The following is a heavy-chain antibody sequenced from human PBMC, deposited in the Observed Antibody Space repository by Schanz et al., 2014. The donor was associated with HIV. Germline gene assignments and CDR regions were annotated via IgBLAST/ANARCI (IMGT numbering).Heavy chain of an antibody. Sequence: EVQLVESGGGLVQPGGSLRLSCVASGFNFFTYDMHWVRQGAGKGLEWISGVGPTDDTYYSGSVKGQFTISRENAKNSVYLQMNGLRAGDTAVYFCARYSADSLDMWGQGTMVTVSS. J-gene: IGHJ3*02. V-gene: IGHV3-13*01. CDR1: GFNFFTYD. D-gene: IGHD2-2*01. CDR3: ARYSADSLDM. CDR2: VGPTDDT.